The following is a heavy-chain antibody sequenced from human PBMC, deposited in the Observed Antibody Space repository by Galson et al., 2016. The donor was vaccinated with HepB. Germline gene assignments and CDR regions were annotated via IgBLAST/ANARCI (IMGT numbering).Heavy chain of an antibody. D-gene: IGHD5-18*01. J-gene: IGHJ4*02. V-gene: IGHV3-30-3*01. CDR1: GFTFNTYT. CDR2: ISFDGYNK. CDR3: LTVDTTVSGNLY. Sequence: SLRLSCAASGFTFNTYTMHWVRQAPGEGLEWVAVISFDGYNKYYADSVKGRFTISRDNSRNTLYLQVNSLGPEDTAVCYCLTVDTTVSGNLYWGQGTLVTVSS.